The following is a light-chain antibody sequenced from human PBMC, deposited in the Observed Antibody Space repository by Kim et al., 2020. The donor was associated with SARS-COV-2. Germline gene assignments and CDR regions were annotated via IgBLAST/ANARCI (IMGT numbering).Light chain of an antibody. V-gene: IGKV1-39*01. CDR2: GAS. CDR1: QSISHY. J-gene: IGKJ1*01. CDR3: QQGYNTPRT. Sequence: DIQMTQFPSSLSASIGNRVTITCRASQSISHYLNWYQHKPGKAPKVLIYGASTLQSGVPLRFSGSGSGTDFTLTISNLQPEDFATYYCQQGYNTPRTFGQGTKVDIK.